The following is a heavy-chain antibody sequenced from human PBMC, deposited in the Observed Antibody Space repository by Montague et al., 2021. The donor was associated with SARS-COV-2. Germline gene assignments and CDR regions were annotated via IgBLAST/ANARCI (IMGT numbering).Heavy chain of an antibody. Sequence: SLRLSCAASGFTFSNSAMNWVRQAPGKGLEWVSGSSGSDGGTHYADSVKGRFTISRDNSKNVLYLQMNSLRAEDTALYYCAKDSYYYGLGYGMDVWGRGTTVTVPS. CDR1: GFTFSNSA. CDR3: AKDSYYYGLGYGMDV. J-gene: IGHJ6*02. CDR2: SSGSDGGT. V-gene: IGHV3-23*01. D-gene: IGHD3-10*01.